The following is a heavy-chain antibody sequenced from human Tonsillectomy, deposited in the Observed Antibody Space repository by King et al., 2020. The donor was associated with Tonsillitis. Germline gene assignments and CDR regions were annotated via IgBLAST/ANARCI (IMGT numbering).Heavy chain of an antibody. CDR2: ISYDGSNK. V-gene: IGHV3-30*18. CDR1: GFTFSSYG. Sequence: QVQLVESGGGVVQPGRSLRLSCAASGFTFSSYGMHWVRQAPGKGLEWVAVISYDGSNKYYADSVKGRFTISRDNSKNTLYLQMNSLRAEDTAVYYCAKGDDVTPTWNAFXIWGQXTMVTVSX. D-gene: IGHD2-21*02. CDR3: AKGDDVTPTWNAFXI. J-gene: IGHJ3*02.